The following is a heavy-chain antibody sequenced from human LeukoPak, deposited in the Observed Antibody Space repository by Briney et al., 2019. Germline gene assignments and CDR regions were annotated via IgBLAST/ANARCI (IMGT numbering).Heavy chain of an antibody. V-gene: IGHV4-39*01. J-gene: IGHJ4*02. D-gene: IGHD3-22*01. CDR1: GGSITGSTYY. CDR3: ARHDYDSSGHRRDYYFDY. Sequence: SSETLSLTCTVSGGSITGSTYYWGWIRQPPGKGLEWIVSVIHSGTTYYNPSLRSRVTVSMDTSKKQFSLRLSSVTAADTAVYYCARHDYDSSGHRRDYYFDYWSQGTLVTVSS. CDR2: VIHSGTT.